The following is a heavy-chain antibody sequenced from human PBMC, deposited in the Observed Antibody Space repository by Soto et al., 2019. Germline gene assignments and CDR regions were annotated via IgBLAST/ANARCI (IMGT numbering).Heavy chain of an antibody. CDR1: VYTFTSYA. CDR3: ASVVLWFGELAFDI. V-gene: IGHV1-3*01. CDR2: INAGNGNT. J-gene: IGHJ3*02. Sequence: GXSVKVSCKASVYTFTSYAMHWVRQAPGQRLEWMGWINAGNGNTKYSQKFQGRVTITRDTSASTAYMELSSLRSEDTAVYYCASVVLWFGELAFDIWGQGTMVTVSS. D-gene: IGHD3-10*01.